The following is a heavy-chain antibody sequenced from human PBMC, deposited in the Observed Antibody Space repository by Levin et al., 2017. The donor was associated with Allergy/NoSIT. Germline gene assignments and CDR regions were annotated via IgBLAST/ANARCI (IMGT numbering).Heavy chain of an antibody. CDR1: GGTFSSYA. J-gene: IGHJ4*02. Sequence: ASVKVSCKASGGTFSSYAISWVRQAPGQGLEWMGGIIPIFGTANYAQKFQGRVTITADESTSTAYMELSSLRSEDTAVYYCARDGWERHGWFDYWGQGTLVTVSS. CDR2: IIPIFGTA. CDR3: ARDGWERHGWFDY. D-gene: IGHD1-26*01. V-gene: IGHV1-69*13.